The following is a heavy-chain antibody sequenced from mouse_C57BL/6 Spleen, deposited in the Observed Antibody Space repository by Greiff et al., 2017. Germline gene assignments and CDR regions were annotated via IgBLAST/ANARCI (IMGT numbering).Heavy chain of an antibody. V-gene: IGHV1-15*01. J-gene: IGHJ4*01. Sequence: VQLQQSGAELVRPGASVTLSCKASGYTFTDYEMHWVKQTPVHGLEWIGAIAPETGGTAYNQTFKGKAILTADKSSSTAYMELRSLTSEDSAVYYCTRGGSIYAMDYWGQGTSVTVSS. CDR2: IAPETGGT. CDR1: GYTFTDYE. CDR3: TRGGSIYAMDY.